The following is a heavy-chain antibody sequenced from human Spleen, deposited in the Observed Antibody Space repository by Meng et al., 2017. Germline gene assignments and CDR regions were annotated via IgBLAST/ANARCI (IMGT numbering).Heavy chain of an antibody. J-gene: IGHJ4*02. CDR2: INHSGST. Sequence: QVQLQGSGPGLVKPSETLSLTCLVSGGSFSDYYWSWIRQPPGKGLEWIGEINHSGSTNYNPSLESRATISVDTSQNNLSLKLSSVTAADSAVYYCARGPTTMAHDFDYWGQGTLVTVSS. CDR3: ARGPTTMAHDFDY. D-gene: IGHD4-11*01. CDR1: GGSFSDYY. V-gene: IGHV4-34*01.